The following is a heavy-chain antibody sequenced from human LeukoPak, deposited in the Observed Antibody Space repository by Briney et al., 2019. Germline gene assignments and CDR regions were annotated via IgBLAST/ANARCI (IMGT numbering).Heavy chain of an antibody. CDR2: INHSGST. Sequence: KASETLSLTCAVYGGSFSGYYWSWIRQPPGKGLEWIGEINHSGSTNYNPSLKSRVTISVDTSKNQFSLKLSSVTAADTAVYYCASFRDSSGLYRGYYYYYGMDVWGQGTTVTVSS. V-gene: IGHV4-34*01. D-gene: IGHD3-22*01. J-gene: IGHJ6*02. CDR1: GGSFSGYY. CDR3: ASFRDSSGLYRGYYYYYGMDV.